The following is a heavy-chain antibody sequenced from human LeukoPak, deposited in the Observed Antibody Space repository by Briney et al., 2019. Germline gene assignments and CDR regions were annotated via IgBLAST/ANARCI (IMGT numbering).Heavy chain of an antibody. J-gene: IGHJ4*02. CDR2: ISDSGSA. CDR3: AREVATITVAAAGGIDY. CDR1: GSSMSSDYY. D-gene: IGHD5-12*01. Sequence: SETLSLTCTVSGSSMSSDYYWGWIRQPPGKGLEWIGSISDSGSAYYNPSLKSRVVISVDPSKKQFSLQLSSVTAADTAVYYCAREVATITVAAAGGIDYWGQGTLVTVSS. V-gene: IGHV4-38-2*02.